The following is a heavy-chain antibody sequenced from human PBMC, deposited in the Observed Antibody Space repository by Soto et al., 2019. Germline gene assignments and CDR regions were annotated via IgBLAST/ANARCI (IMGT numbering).Heavy chain of an antibody. V-gene: IGHV3-74*01. CDR1: GFTFSNYW. J-gene: IGHJ4*02. Sequence: EVQLVESGGGLVQPGGSLRLSCAASGFTFSNYWMHWVRQAPGKGLVWVSRINSDGSITSYADCVKGRFTISRDNAKNTVYLQMNSLRAEDTAVCYCASLDWNYDVWGQGTLVTVSS. D-gene: IGHD1-7*01. CDR2: INSDGSIT. CDR3: ASLDWNYDV.